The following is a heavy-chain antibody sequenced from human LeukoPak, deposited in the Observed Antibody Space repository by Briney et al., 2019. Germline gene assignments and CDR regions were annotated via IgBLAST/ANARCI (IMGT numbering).Heavy chain of an antibody. CDR1: GGTFSSYA. Sequence: SVKVSCKASGGTFSSYAISWVRRAPGQGLEWMGRIIPILGIANYAQKFQGRVTITADKSTSTAYMELSSLRSEDTAVYYCARSGPSPRDSSGRVIDYWGQGTLVTVSS. CDR3: ARSGPSPRDSSGRVIDY. CDR2: IIPILGIA. J-gene: IGHJ4*02. V-gene: IGHV1-69*04. D-gene: IGHD3-22*01.